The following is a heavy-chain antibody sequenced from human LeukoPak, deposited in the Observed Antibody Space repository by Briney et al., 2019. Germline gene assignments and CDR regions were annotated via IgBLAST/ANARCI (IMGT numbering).Heavy chain of an antibody. V-gene: IGHV3-21*04. CDR1: GFTFSSYS. CDR3: AKLPSGYSVNYD. CDR2: ISSSSYI. Sequence: PGGSLRLSCAASGFTFSSYSMNWVRQAPGKGLEWVSSISSSSYIYYADSVKGRFTISRDNSKNTLYLQMNSLRAEDTAVYYCAKLPSGYSVNYDWGQGTLVTVSS. J-gene: IGHJ4*02. D-gene: IGHD5/OR15-5a*01.